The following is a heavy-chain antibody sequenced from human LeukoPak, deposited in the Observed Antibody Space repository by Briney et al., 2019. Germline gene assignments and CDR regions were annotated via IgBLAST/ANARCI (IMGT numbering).Heavy chain of an antibody. V-gene: IGHV3-7*02. CDR2: IKQDGSEK. Sequence: PGGPLRLSCAASEFTFSNYAMQWVRQAPGKGLEWVANIKQDGSEKCYVDSVKGRFSISRDNAKNSLYLQMNSLRAEDTAVYYCARMVRLDYWGQGTLVTVSS. D-gene: IGHD3-10*01. J-gene: IGHJ4*02. CDR3: ARMVRLDY. CDR1: EFTFSNYA.